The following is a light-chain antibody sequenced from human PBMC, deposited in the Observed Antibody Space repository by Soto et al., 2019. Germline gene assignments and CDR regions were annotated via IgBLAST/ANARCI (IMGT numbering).Light chain of an antibody. CDR3: SSYTSSSTPWV. V-gene: IGLV2-14*01. Sequence: QSVLTQPAPVSGSPGQSITISCTGTSSDVGGYNYVSWYQQHPGKAPKLMIYEVSNRPSGVSNRFSGSKSGNTASLTISGLQAEDEADYYCSSYTSSSTPWVFGGGTQLTVL. CDR1: SSDVGGYNY. J-gene: IGLJ3*02. CDR2: EVS.